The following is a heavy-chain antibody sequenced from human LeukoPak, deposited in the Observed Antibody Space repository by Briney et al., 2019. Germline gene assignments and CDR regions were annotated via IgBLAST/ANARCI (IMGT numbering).Heavy chain of an antibody. Sequence: GGSLRVSCAASGFTFSSYSMNWVRQAPGKGLEWVSSISSSSSYIYYADSVKGRFTISRDNAKNSLYLQMNSLRAEDTAVYYCARELGYYYDSIGYWGQGTLLTVSS. V-gene: IGHV3-21*01. CDR3: ARELGYYYDSIGY. D-gene: IGHD3-22*01. CDR2: ISSSSSYI. CDR1: GFTFSSYS. J-gene: IGHJ4*02.